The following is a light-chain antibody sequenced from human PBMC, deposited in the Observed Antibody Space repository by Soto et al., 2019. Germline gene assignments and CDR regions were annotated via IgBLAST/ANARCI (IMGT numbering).Light chain of an antibody. V-gene: IGLV2-14*01. Sequence: QSALTQSASVSGSPGQSITISCTGTSSDVGGYNYVSWYQQYPGKAPNLIIYDVSNRPSGVSNRFSGSKSGNTASLTISGRQAEDEAYYYCRYYTTNSTLVVFGGGTKLTVL. CDR2: DVS. CDR3: RYYTTNSTLVV. J-gene: IGLJ2*01. CDR1: SSDVGGYNY.